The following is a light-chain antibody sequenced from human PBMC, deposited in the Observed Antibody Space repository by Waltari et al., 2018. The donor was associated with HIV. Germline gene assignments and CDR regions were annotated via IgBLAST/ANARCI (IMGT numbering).Light chain of an antibody. Sequence: QSVLTQPPSVSAAPGQKVTISCSGSNSNVENNYVSWYQHLPGTAPKLLIYEDNMRPSGIPDRFSGSKSGTSATLDISGLQTGDEADYYCGTWDSSLSSAVFGAGTKLAVL. J-gene: IGLJ3*02. CDR1: NSNVENNY. CDR2: EDN. V-gene: IGLV1-51*02. CDR3: GTWDSSLSSAV.